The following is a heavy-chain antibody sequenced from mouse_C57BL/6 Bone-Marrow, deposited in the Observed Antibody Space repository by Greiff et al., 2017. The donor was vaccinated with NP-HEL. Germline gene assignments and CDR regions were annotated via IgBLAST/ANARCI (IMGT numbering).Heavy chain of an antibody. V-gene: IGHV1-50*01. CDR2: IDPSDSYT. CDR3: ARGSSSGVFAY. D-gene: IGHD3-2*02. CDR1: GYTFTSYW. Sequence: QVQLQQPGAELVKPGASVKLSCKASGYTFTSYWMQWVKQRPGQGLEWIGEIDPSDSYTNYNQKFKGKATLTVDTSSSTAYMQLSSLTSEDSAVDYCARGSSSGVFAYWGQGTLVTVSA. J-gene: IGHJ3*01.